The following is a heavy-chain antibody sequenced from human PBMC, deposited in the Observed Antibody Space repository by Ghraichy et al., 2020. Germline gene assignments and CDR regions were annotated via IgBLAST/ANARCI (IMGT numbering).Heavy chain of an antibody. CDR1: GFTFSSYV. V-gene: IGHV3-23*01. CDR3: AKSGGADYGDYVVTDGMDV. Sequence: GGYLRLSCAASGFTFSSYVMSWVRQAPGKGLEWVSTISGRGGDAYFADSVKGRFIISRDNSKNTLYLQMNNLRAEDTALYYCAKSGGADYGDYVVTDGMDVWGQGTTVTVSS. J-gene: IGHJ6*02. CDR2: ISGRGGDA. D-gene: IGHD4-17*01.